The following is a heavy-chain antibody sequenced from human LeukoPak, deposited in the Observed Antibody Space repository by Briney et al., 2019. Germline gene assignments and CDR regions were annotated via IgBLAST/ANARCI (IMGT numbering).Heavy chain of an antibody. CDR2: ISRSSSYI. Sequence: GGSLRLSCAASGFTFSSYSMSWVRQAPGKGLEWVSSISRSSSYIYYADSVKGRFTISRDNAKNSLYLQMNSLRAEDTAVYYCARADDSADWFDTWGQGTLVTVSS. D-gene: IGHD3-3*01. J-gene: IGHJ5*02. CDR1: GFTFSSYS. V-gene: IGHV3-21*01. CDR3: ARADDSADWFDT.